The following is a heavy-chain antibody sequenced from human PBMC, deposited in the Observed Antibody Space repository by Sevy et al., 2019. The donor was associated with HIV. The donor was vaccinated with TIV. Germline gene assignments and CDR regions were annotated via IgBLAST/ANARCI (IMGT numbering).Heavy chain of an antibody. J-gene: IGHJ6*02. CDR3: ARVSSIYSDRGYYYAMDV. V-gene: IGHV3-7*01. CDR1: RFTFSSYW. D-gene: IGHD3-22*01. Sequence: GGSLRLSCAASRFTFSSYWMSWFRQAPGKGLEWVANINQDGGEKYYMDSVKGRFTISRDNAKNSLYLQMNSLRAEDSAVDFCARVSSIYSDRGYYYAMDVWGQGTLVTVSS. CDR2: INQDGGEK.